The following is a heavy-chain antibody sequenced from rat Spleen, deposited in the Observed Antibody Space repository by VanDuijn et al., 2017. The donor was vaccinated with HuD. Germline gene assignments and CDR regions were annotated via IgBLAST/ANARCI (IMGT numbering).Heavy chain of an antibody. CDR3: VRQDTSGYSNWFTY. CDR2: ISSDGSST. J-gene: IGHJ3*01. CDR1: GFTFNDHF. Sequence: EVLLVESNGGLVQPGRSLKLSCAASGFTFNDHFMAWVRQAPTKGLEWVATISSDGSSTYYRDSVKGRFTISRDNAKDTLFLQMDSLRSEDTATFYCVRQDTSGYSNWFTYWGQGTLVTVSS. V-gene: IGHV5-29*01. D-gene: IGHD4-3*01.